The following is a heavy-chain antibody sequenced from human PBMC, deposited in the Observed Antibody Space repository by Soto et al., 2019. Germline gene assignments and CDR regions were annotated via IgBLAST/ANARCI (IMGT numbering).Heavy chain of an antibody. CDR1: GGSISSSDGYH. V-gene: IGHV4-31*03. Sequence: SETLSLTCTVSGGSISSSDGYHWSWIRQHPGKGLEWIGYIYYSGSTYYNPSLKSRVTISVDTSKNQFSLKLSSVTAADTAVYYCASLQGGNRFFDYWGQGTLVTVSS. J-gene: IGHJ4*02. CDR2: IYYSGST. D-gene: IGHD2-15*01. CDR3: ASLQGGNRFFDY.